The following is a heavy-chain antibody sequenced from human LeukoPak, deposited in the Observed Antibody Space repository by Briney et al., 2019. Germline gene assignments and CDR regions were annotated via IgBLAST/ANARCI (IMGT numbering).Heavy chain of an antibody. J-gene: IGHJ4*02. D-gene: IGHD2-8*01. CDR2: IWYGGSNK. V-gene: IGHV3-33*08. Sequence: GGSLRLSCAASGFTFSSYGMHWVRQAPGKGLEWVAVIWYGGSNKYYADSAKGRFTISRDNSKNTLYLQMNSLRAEDTAVYYCAREGYCTNGVCYPYYFDYWGQGTLVTVSS. CDR3: AREGYCTNGVCYPYYFDY. CDR1: GFTFSSYG.